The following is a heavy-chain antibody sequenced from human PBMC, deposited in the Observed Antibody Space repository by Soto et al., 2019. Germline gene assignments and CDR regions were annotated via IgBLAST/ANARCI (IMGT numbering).Heavy chain of an antibody. J-gene: IGHJ4*02. Sequence: QVQLVQSGAEVKKPGSSVKVSCKASGGTFSSYTISWVRQAPGQGLEWMGRIIPILGIANYAQKFQGRVTITADKSTSTAYMELSSLRSEDTAVYYCASSLGGWAPSFDYWGQGTLVTVSS. V-gene: IGHV1-69*02. CDR2: IIPILGIA. CDR1: GGTFSSYT. CDR3: ASSLGGWAPSFDY. D-gene: IGHD6-19*01.